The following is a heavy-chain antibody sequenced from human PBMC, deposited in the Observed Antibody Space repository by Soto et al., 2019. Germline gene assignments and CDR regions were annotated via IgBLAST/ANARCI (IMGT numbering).Heavy chain of an antibody. D-gene: IGHD2-21*02. Sequence: SETLSLTCTVSGGSITDYSWVWIRQPAGKGLEWIGRICSSGSTNYNPSLKGRITMSLDTSKNQFSLKLNSATATDTAVYFCARDQGVVVTADNWFYPWGQGILVTVSS. CDR2: ICSSGST. CDR3: ARDQGVVVTADNWFYP. CDR1: GGSITDYS. V-gene: IGHV4-4*07. J-gene: IGHJ5*02.